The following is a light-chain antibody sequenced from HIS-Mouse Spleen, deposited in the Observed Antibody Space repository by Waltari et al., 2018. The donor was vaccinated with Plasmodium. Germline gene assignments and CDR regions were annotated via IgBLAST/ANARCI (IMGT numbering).Light chain of an antibody. Sequence: QSALTQPRSGSGSPGQSVTISCTGTSSYVGVYSYVSWYQQHPGKAPKLMIYDVSKRPSWVPDRFSGSKSGTTASLTISGLQAEDEAYYYCCSYAGSYTWVFGGGTKLTVL. CDR2: DVS. J-gene: IGLJ3*02. CDR3: CSYAGSYTWV. V-gene: IGLV2-11*02. CDR1: SSYVGVYSY.